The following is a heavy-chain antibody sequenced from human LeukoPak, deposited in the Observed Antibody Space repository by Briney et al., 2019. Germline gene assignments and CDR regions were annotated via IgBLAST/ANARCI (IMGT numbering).Heavy chain of an antibody. CDR2: ISYNGSNN. J-gene: IGHJ4*02. Sequence: WGSLRLSCAASGFTFSDFGMYWVRHAPGKGLEWMAFISYNGSNNYYADSVKGRFAISRDSSKTTLYLQTSCLRAEDTAVYYCANILARSRDCWGQGTLVTVSS. CDR1: GFTFSDFG. D-gene: IGHD3-3*02. CDR3: ANILARSRDC. V-gene: IGHV3-30*18.